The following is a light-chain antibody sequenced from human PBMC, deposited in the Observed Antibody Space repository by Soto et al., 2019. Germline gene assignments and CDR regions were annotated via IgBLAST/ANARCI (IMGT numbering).Light chain of an antibody. CDR2: EVT. V-gene: IGLV2-8*01. CDR1: SSDVGGYNY. J-gene: IGLJ3*02. CDR3: SSYAASNNFYFV. Sequence: QSVLTQPPSASGSPGQSVTISCTGTSSDVGGYNYVSWYQQYPGRAPKLMIYEVTKRPSGVPDRFSGSKSGNTASLTVSGLQAEDEDEYYSSSYAASNNFYFVFGGGTKLTVL.